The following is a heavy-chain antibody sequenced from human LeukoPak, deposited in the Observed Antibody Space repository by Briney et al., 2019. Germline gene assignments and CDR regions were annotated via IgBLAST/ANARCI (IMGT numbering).Heavy chain of an antibody. Sequence: ASVKVSCKASGYTFTSYGISWVRQAPGQGLEWMGWISAYNGNTNYAQKLQGRVTMTTDTSTSTAYMELRSLRSDDTAVYYCARAHHLLTIFGVVIINNWFDPWGQGTLVTVSS. CDR1: GYTFTSYG. V-gene: IGHV1-18*01. D-gene: IGHD3-3*01. CDR2: ISAYNGNT. J-gene: IGHJ5*02. CDR3: ARAHHLLTIFGVVIINNWFDP.